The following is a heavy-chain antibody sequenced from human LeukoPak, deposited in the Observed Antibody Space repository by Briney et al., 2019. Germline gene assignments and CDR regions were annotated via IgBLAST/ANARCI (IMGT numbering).Heavy chain of an antibody. V-gene: IGHV4-31*03. Sequence: SETLSLTCTVSGGSISRGGYYWSWIRQHPGKGLEWIGYIYYSGSTYYNPSLKSRVTISVDTSKNQFSLKLSSVTAADTAVYYCARWGSRSSVSPWGQGTMVTVSS. CDR1: GGSISRGGYY. D-gene: IGHD6-13*01. CDR2: IYYSGST. J-gene: IGHJ3*01. CDR3: ARWGSRSSVSP.